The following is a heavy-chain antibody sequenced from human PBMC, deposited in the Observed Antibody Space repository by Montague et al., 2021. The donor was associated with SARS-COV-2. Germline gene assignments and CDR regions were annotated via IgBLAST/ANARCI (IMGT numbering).Heavy chain of an antibody. J-gene: IGHJ4*02. CDR2: IYSSGGT. CDR3: ARRTDILTGYYDY. CDR1: GGSISHYY. Sequence: ETLSLTCAVSGGSISHYYWSWIRQPPGKGLEWIGYIYSSGGTNYXPSLKSRVTLSLDAAKNHFSLRLSSVTAADTAVYYCARRTDILTGYYDYWGQGTLVTVSS. D-gene: IGHD3-9*01. V-gene: IGHV4-59*01.